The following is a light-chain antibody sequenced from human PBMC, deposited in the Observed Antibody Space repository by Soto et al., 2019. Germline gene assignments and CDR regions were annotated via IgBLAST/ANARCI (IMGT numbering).Light chain of an antibody. Sequence: DIQMTQSPSSLSASVGDRVTITCQASQDIKNYLNWYQHKSWKAPKLLIYDASDLETGVPSRFSGSGSGTEFTLTISSLQSEDFAVYYCQQYNNWPRTFGQGTKVDI. CDR2: DAS. CDR3: QQYNNWPRT. V-gene: IGKV1-33*01. CDR1: QDIKNY. J-gene: IGKJ1*01.